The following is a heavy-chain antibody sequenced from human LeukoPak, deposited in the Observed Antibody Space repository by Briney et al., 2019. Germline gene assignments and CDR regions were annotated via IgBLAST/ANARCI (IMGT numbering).Heavy chain of an antibody. CDR2: IYSGGST. V-gene: IGHV3-53*01. CDR3: ARAGPIDY. J-gene: IGHJ4*02. CDR1: GFIVSSKY. Sequence: GGSLRLSCAASGFIVSSKYMSWVRQAPGKGLEWVSVIYSGGSTYYAASVEGRFTISRDNSKNTVYLQMNNLKVDDTAVYYCARAGPIDYWGQGTLVTVSS.